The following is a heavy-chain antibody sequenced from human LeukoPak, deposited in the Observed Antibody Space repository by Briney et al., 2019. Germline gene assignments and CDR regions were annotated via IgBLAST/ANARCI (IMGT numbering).Heavy chain of an antibody. CDR3: AKDLGIVGQPDV. CDR1: GHTFTGYY. CDR2: INPNSGGT. J-gene: IGHJ6*04. D-gene: IGHD1-26*01. V-gene: IGHV1-2*02. Sequence: ASVKVSCKASGHTFTGYYMHWVRQAPGQGLEWMGWINPNSGGTNYAQKFQGRVTMTRDTSISTAYMELSSLRAEDTAVYYCAKDLGIVGQPDVWGKGTMVTISP.